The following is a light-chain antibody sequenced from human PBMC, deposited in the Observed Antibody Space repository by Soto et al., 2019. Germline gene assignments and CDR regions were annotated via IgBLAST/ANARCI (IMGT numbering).Light chain of an antibody. CDR2: WAS. CDR3: QQYYIPPLT. J-gene: IGKJ3*01. V-gene: IGKV4-1*01. Sequence: DIVMTQCPDSLAVSLGERATISCRSSQSLSYNSNNRTRLAWYQQRPGQSPKLLIYWASTRESGVPDRFSGSGFGTDFTLTISSLQAADVAVYYCQQYYIPPLTFGPGTKVDLK. CDR1: QSLSYNSNNRTR.